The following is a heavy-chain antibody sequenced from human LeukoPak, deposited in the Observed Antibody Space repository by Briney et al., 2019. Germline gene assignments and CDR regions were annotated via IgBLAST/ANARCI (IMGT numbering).Heavy chain of an antibody. CDR2: FDPEDGET. Sequence: ASVKVSCKVSGYTLTELSMHWVRQAPGKGLERMGGFDPEDGETIYAQKFQGRVTMTEDTFTDTAYMELSSLRSEDTAVYYCATAPPPELGAMVRGVPNDAFDIWGQGTMVTVSS. CDR3: ATAPPPELGAMVRGVPNDAFDI. CDR1: GYTLTELS. V-gene: IGHV1-24*01. J-gene: IGHJ3*02. D-gene: IGHD3-10*01.